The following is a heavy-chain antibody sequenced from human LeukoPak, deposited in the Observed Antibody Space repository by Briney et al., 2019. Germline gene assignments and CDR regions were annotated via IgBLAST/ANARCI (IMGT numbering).Heavy chain of an antibody. Sequence: SETPSLTCTVSGGSISSSSYYWGWIRQPPGKGLEWIGSIYYSGSTYYNPSLKSRVTISVDTSKNQFSLKLSSVTAADTAVYYCARSQIVVVPAAIPSNWFDPWGQGTLVTVSS. CDR3: ARSQIVVVPAAIPSNWFDP. CDR2: IYYSGST. J-gene: IGHJ5*02. CDR1: GGSISSSSYY. V-gene: IGHV4-39*07. D-gene: IGHD2-2*02.